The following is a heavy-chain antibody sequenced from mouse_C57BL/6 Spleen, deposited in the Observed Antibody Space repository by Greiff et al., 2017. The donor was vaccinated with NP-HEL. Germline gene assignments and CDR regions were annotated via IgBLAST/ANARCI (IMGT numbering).Heavy chain of an antibody. D-gene: IGHD2-14*01. V-gene: IGHV1-15*01. J-gene: IGHJ4*01. CDR3: TRGGTAEVAAFDY. Sequence: QVQLQQSGAELVRPGASVTLSCKASGYTFTDYEMHWVKQTPGHGLEWIGAIDPDTGGTAYNQKFKGKATLTADKSSSTAYMELRSLTSEDSAVYYCTRGGTAEVAAFDYWGQGTTVTVSS. CDR1: GYTFTDYE. CDR2: IDPDTGGT.